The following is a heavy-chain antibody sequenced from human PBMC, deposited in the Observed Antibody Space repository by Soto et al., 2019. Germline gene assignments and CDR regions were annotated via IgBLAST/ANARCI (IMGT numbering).Heavy chain of an antibody. J-gene: IGHJ5*02. CDR1: PNIVGSSY. Sequence: GGSLRRSCAASPNIVGSSYVSWVRQAPGKGLEWVSVLYTGDTPHYADSVKGRFTISRDNSKNTLYLQMDSLRVEDTAVYYCTRDLMDVVPPADDFFDPWGQGIQVTVSS. CDR2: LYTGDTP. CDR3: TRDLMDVVPPADDFFDP. D-gene: IGHD2-2*01. V-gene: IGHV3-53*01.